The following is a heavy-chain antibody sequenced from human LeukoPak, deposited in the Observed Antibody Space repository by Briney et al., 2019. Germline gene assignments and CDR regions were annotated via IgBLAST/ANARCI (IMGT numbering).Heavy chain of an antibody. CDR1: GGSFSSYY. D-gene: IGHD2-15*01. J-gene: IGHJ3*02. Sequence: PSETLSLTCAVYGGSFSSYYWSWIRQPPGKGLEWIGEINHSGSTNYNPSLKSRVTISVDTSKNQFSLKLSSVTAADTAVYYCARATPMGAFDIWGQGTMVTVSS. CDR2: INHSGST. CDR3: ARATPMGAFDI. V-gene: IGHV4-34*01.